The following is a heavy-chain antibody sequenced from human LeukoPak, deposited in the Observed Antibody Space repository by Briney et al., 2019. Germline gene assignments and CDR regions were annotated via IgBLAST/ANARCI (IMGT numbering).Heavy chain of an antibody. D-gene: IGHD6-13*01. CDR2: ISWNSGSI. V-gene: IGHV3-9*01. Sequence: GGSLRLSCAASGFTFDNYAMHWVRQAPGKGLEWVSGISWNSGSIDCADSVKGRFTISRDNAKNSLYLQMNSLRAEDTALYYCGKGGAAATYDVFDIWGQGTMVTVSS. CDR3: GKGGAAATYDVFDI. CDR1: GFTFDNYA. J-gene: IGHJ3*02.